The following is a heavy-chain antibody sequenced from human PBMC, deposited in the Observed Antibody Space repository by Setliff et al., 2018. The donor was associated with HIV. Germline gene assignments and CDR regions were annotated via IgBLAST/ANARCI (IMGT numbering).Heavy chain of an antibody. CDR1: GFTFSSHW. CDR3: ARDTCDTPSCYAGPRFVY. J-gene: IGHJ4*02. D-gene: IGHD2-2*01. CDR2: IKQDGTDK. V-gene: IGHV3-7*01. Sequence: GGSLRLSCAAAGFTFSSHWMHWVRQAPGKGLEWVANIKQDGTDKYYVDSVRGRFTISRDNARNSLFLQMNSLRVEDTAVYYCARDTCDTPSCYAGPRFVYWGQGNLVTVSS.